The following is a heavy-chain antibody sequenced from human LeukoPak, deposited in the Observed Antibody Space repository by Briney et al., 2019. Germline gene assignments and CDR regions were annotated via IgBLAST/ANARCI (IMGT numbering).Heavy chain of an antibody. CDR2: INPNSGGT. Sequence: ASVKVSCKASGYTFTGYYMHWVRQAPGQGLAWMGWINPNSGGTNYAQKFQGRVTMTRDASISTAYMELSRLRSDDTAVYYCARDAWELLPTYYYYYMDVWGKGTTVTVSS. J-gene: IGHJ6*03. CDR3: ARDAWELLPTYYYYYMDV. V-gene: IGHV1-2*02. D-gene: IGHD1-26*01. CDR1: GYTFTGYY.